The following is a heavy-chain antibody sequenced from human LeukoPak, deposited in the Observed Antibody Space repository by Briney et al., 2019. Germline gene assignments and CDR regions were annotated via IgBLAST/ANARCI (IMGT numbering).Heavy chain of an antibody. J-gene: IGHJ4*02. CDR1: GYTFTSYD. CDR3: ARDLGTHLDSSGAFDY. V-gene: IGHV1-8*01. D-gene: IGHD3-22*01. Sequence: GASVKVSCKASGYTFTSYDINWVRQATGQGLEWMGWMNPNTGNTGYAQKFRGRVAMTRNTSINTAYMELNSLRSEDTAVYYCARDLGTHLDSSGAFDYWGQGTLVTVSS. CDR2: MNPNTGNT.